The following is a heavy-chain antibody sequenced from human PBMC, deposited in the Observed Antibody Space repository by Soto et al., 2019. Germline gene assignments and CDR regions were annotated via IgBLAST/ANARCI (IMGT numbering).Heavy chain of an antibody. V-gene: IGHV3-30*18. CDR3: AKNFNPLIDAFDL. Sequence: PXGSLRLNSPASGFTFSSYGMHWVRQAPGKGLEWVAVISYDGSNKYYADSVKGRFTISRDNSKNTLYLQMNSLRAEDTAVYYCAKNFNPLIDAFDLWGQGTMVTVSS. CDR2: ISYDGSNK. D-gene: IGHD3-16*01. J-gene: IGHJ3*01. CDR1: GFTFSSYG.